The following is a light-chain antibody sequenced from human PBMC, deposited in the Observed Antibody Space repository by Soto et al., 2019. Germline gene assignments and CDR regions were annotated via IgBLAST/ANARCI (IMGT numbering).Light chain of an antibody. J-gene: IGKJ1*01. CDR3: LQHHSYPQT. CDR1: QGIKND. CDR2: AVS. V-gene: IGKV1-17*01. Sequence: DIQMTQSPSSLSASIGDRVTITCRASQGIKNDLAWYQQKPGKAPKRLIYAVSSLQSGVPSRFRGSGSETDFTLTISSLQPEDFATCYCLQHHSYPQTFGQGTEVEIK.